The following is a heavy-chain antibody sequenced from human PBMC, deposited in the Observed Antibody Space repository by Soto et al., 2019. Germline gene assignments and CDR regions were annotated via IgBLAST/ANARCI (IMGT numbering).Heavy chain of an antibody. CDR2: ISSRSYI. CDR1: GFTFISYS. CDR3: AREDYSNFDY. Sequence: EVQLVESGGCLVQPGGSLRLSCAASGFTFISYSMNWVRQAPGKGLEWVSSISSRSYIYSADSVKGRFTISRDNAKHSLDLQLNSLRAEDTAVYYCAREDYSNFDYWGQGTLVTVSS. V-gene: IGHV3-21*01. J-gene: IGHJ4*02. D-gene: IGHD4-4*01.